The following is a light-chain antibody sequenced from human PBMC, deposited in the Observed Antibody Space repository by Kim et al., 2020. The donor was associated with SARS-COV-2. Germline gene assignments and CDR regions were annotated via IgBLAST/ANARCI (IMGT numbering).Light chain of an antibody. CDR2: LNSDGSH. J-gene: IGLJ1*01. Sequence: SVKLTCTLSSGHSSDAIAWNQQQPEKGPRYLMKLNSDGSHSKGDGIPDRFSGSSSGAERYLTISSLQSEDEADYYCQTWGTGIEVFGTGTKVTVL. CDR3: QTWGTGIEV. V-gene: IGLV4-69*01. CDR1: SGHSSDA.